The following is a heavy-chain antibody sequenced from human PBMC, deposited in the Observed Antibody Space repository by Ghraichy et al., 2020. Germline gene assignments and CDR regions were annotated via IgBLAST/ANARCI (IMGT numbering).Heavy chain of an antibody. CDR1: GFTFSRYW. CDR2: IKQDGSEK. J-gene: IGHJ4*02. D-gene: IGHD5-18*01. CDR3: TRKVGYSYEDY. V-gene: IGHV3-7*01. Sequence: GGSLRLSCEASGFTFSRYWMSWVRQAPGKGLEWVANIKQDGSEKYYMDSVKGRFTISRDNAKNSLYLQMNSLRAEDTAVYYCTRKVGYSYEDYWGQGTLVTVSS.